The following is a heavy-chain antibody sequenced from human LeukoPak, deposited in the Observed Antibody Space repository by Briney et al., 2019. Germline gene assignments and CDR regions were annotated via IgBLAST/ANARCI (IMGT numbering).Heavy chain of an antibody. CDR1: GGTFSSYA. CDR3: ARDCSGGSCYLYFDY. V-gene: IGHV1-69*13. Sequence: ASVKVSCTASGGTFSSYAISWVRQAPGQGLKWMGGIIPIFGTANYAQKFQGRVTITADESTSTAYMELSSLRSEDTAVYYCARDCSGGSCYLYFDYWGQGTLVTVSS. CDR2: IIPIFGTA. D-gene: IGHD2-15*01. J-gene: IGHJ4*02.